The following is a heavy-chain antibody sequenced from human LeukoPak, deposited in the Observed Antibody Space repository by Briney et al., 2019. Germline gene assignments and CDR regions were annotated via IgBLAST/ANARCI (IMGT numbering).Heavy chain of an antibody. J-gene: IGHJ4*02. CDR2: ITTSTGDP. CDR1: GYTFTNYA. Sequence: ASVKVSCKASGYTFTNYAMNWVRQAPGQGLEWMGWITTSTGDPTYAQGFTGRFVFSLDTSVSTTYLQISSLKAEDTAVYYCARDGAKLDYWGQGTLVTVSS. V-gene: IGHV7-4-1*02. CDR3: ARDGAKLDY.